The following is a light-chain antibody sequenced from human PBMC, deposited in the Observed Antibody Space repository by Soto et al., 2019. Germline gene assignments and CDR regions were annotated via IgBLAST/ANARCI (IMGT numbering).Light chain of an antibody. CDR1: QSVRSN. CDR2: AAS. J-gene: IGKJ5*01. Sequence: EIVRTKYKAPLSVSPGERATLSCMASQSVRSNLAWYQQKPGQAPRLVIYAASTRATGIPDRFSGSVSGTEFTLTISSLQSEDFAVYYCKQYNEWLPYSFGEVTLLEIK. V-gene: IGKV3-15*01. CDR3: KQYNEWLPYS.